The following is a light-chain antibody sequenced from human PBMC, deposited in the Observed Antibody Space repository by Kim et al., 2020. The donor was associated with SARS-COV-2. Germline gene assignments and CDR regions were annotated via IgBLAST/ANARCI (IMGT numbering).Light chain of an antibody. V-gene: IGLV3-19*01. CDR1: SLRSYS. J-gene: IGLJ1*01. CDR2: GKN. CDR3: NSRKSSGNPYV. Sequence: SSELTQDPAVSVALGQTVSITCQGDSLRSYSANWYQQKPGQAPLLVIYGKNNRPSGIPDRFSGTSSGNTASLTITGAQAEDEADYYCNSRKSSGNPYVFGSGTKVTVL.